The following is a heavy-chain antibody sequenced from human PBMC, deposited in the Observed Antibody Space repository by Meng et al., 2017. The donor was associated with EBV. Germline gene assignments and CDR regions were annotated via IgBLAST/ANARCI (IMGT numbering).Heavy chain of an antibody. CDR3: AKVNQLLGGNDY. V-gene: IGHV3-23*01. CDR2: ISGSGGST. CDR1: GFTFSSYA. J-gene: IGHJ4*02. D-gene: IGHD1-26*01. Sequence: EVRLLESGGGLVQRGGSLRLSCAASGFTFSSYAMSWVRQAPGKGLEWVSAISGSGGSTYYADSVKGRFTISRDNSKNTLYLQMNSLRAEDTAVYYCAKVNQLLGGNDYWGQGTLVTVSS.